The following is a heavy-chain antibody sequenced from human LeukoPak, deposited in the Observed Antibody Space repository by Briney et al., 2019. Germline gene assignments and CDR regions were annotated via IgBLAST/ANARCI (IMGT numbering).Heavy chain of an antibody. Sequence: GGSLRLSCAASGFTVSTNYMSWVRQAPGKGLEWVSAIRDSGSSTHYADSVKGRFTTSRDNSKNTLFLQMNSLRAEDTAIYYCAKYGPQDSGSSHFDYWGQGALVTVSS. J-gene: IGHJ4*02. CDR1: GFTVSTNY. D-gene: IGHD1-26*01. V-gene: IGHV3-23*01. CDR3: AKYGPQDSGSSHFDY. CDR2: IRDSGSST.